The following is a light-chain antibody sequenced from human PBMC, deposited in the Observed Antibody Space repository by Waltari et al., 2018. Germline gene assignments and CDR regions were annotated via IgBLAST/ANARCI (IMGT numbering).Light chain of an antibody. Sequence: SNIGNNYVSWYQQLPGTAPKFLIYDNNKRPSGIPDRFSGSKSGTSATLGITGLQTGDEAEYYCGTWDRSLSAYWVFGGGTKLTVL. V-gene: IGLV1-51*01. CDR1: SNIGNNY. J-gene: IGLJ3*02. CDR2: DNN. CDR3: GTWDRSLSAYWV.